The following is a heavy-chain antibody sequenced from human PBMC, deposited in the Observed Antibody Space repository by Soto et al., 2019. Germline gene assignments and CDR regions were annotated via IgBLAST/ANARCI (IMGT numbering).Heavy chain of an antibody. Sequence: QVQLMQSGTEVKKPGASVKVSCKASGYTFSSYGFNWVRQAPGQGLEWMGGITAYNGKTNYAQKLQGRVTMTPDTSTSTAYMELSSLRSDDTAVYYCARAAYGEFRSGGYGVTYYGMDVWGQGTTVTVSS. CDR1: GYTFSSYG. J-gene: IGHJ6*02. CDR2: ITAYNGKT. D-gene: IGHD2-15*01. V-gene: IGHV1-18*04. CDR3: ARAAYGEFRSGGYGVTYYGMDV.